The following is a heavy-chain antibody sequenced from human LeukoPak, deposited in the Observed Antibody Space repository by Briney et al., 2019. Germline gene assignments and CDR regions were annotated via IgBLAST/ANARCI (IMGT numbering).Heavy chain of an antibody. J-gene: IGHJ4*02. Sequence: ASVKVSCKAYGYTFTGYYMHWVRQAPGQGLEWMGWINPNTGGTNYAQKFQGRVTMTRDTSITTAYMELSRLTSDDTAVYYCARSSSTSCYDYWGQGTLVTVSS. D-gene: IGHD2-2*01. V-gene: IGHV1-2*02. CDR3: ARSSSTSCYDY. CDR1: GYTFTGYY. CDR2: INPNTGGT.